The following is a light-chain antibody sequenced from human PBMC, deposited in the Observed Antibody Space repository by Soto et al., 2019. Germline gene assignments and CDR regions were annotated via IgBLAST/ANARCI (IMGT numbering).Light chain of an antibody. CDR1: QSVSSSY. V-gene: IGKV3D-20*02. J-gene: IGKJ5*01. CDR2: GAS. CDR3: QQRHNWPIT. Sequence: EIVLTQSPCTLSLSPRERATLSCRASQSVSSSYLAWYQQKPGQAPRLLIYGASSRATGIPARFSGSGSGTDFTLTISSLEPADFGVYYCQQRHNWPITFGQGTRLEIK.